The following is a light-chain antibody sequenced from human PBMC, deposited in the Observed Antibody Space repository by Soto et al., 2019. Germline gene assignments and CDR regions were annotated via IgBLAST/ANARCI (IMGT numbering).Light chain of an antibody. Sequence: EIVLTQSPGPLTLSPGESAALSCRASQTISNNYLVCHRQTPSQAHRRLIYAVSNRAAGIPGRFSGSGSGTDFTLTIAGLEPEDSAVYYCQQHSNSPWTFGQGTRVEI. CDR2: AVS. CDR3: QQHSNSPWT. V-gene: IGKV3D-20*02. J-gene: IGKJ1*01. CDR1: QTISNNY.